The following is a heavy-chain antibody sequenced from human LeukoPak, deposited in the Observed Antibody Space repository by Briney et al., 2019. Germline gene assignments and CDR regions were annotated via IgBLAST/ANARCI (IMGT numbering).Heavy chain of an antibody. J-gene: IGHJ4*02. V-gene: IGHV4-38-2*02. D-gene: IGHD4-23*01. Sequence: SETLSLTCTVSGYSISSGYYWGWIRQPPGKGLEWIGSIYHSGSTYYNPSLKSRVTISVDTSKNQFSLKLSSVTAADTAVYYCARGPVVTSDFDYWGQGTLVTVSS. CDR3: ARGPVVTSDFDY. CDR2: IYHSGST. CDR1: GYSISSGYY.